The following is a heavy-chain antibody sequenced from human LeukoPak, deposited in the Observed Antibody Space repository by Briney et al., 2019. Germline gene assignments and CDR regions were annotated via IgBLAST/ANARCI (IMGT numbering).Heavy chain of an antibody. CDR2: ISSSGSTI. CDR1: GFTFSSYE. D-gene: IGHD3-22*01. Sequence: PGGSLRLSCAASGFTFSSYEMNWVRQAPGKGLEWVSYISSSGSTIYYADSVKGRFTISRDNAKNSLYLQMNSLRPEDTAVYYCARAVYDSSGYYPNWFDPWGQGTLVTVSS. V-gene: IGHV3-48*03. CDR3: ARAVYDSSGYYPNWFDP. J-gene: IGHJ5*02.